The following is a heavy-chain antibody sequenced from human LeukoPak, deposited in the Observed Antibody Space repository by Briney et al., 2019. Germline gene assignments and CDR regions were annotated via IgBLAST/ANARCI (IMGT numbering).Heavy chain of an antibody. V-gene: IGHV3-48*01. CDR3: ARDYKYAFDN. J-gene: IGHJ4*02. CDR2: IGIDSGNT. Sequence: GSLRLSCAASGFMFSDYSMNWVRRAPGKGLEWISYIGIDSGNTNYADSVKGRFTISGDKAKNSLYLQMNSLRVEDTAVYYCARDYKYAFDNWGQGTLVTVSS. D-gene: IGHD5-24*01. CDR1: GFMFSDYS.